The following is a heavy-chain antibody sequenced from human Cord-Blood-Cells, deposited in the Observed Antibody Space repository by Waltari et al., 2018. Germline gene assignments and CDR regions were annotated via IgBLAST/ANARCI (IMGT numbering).Heavy chain of an antibody. CDR2: IYHSGST. CDR1: GYSISSGYY. V-gene: IGHV4-38-2*01. Sequence: QVQLQESGPGLVKPSETLSLTCAVSGYSISSGYYLGWIRQPPGKGRERIGSIYHSGSTYYNPSLKSRVTISVDTSKNQFSLKLSSVTAADTAVYYCARTPRDYYDFWSGYYIFDYWGQGTLVTVSS. D-gene: IGHD3-3*01. CDR3: ARTPRDYYDFWSGYYIFDY. J-gene: IGHJ4*02.